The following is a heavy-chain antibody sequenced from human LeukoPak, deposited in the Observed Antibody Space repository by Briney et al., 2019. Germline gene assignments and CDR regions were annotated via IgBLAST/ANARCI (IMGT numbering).Heavy chain of an antibody. CDR2: INHSGST. V-gene: IGHV4-34*01. J-gene: IGHJ5*02. D-gene: IGHD6-13*01. Sequence: PSETLSLTCAVYGGSFSGYYWSWIRQPPGKGLEWIGEINHSGSTNYNPSLKSRVTISVDTSRNQFSLKLSSVTAADTAVYYCARGRIIAAANLDPWGQGTLVTVSS. CDR1: GGSFSGYY. CDR3: ARGRIIAAANLDP.